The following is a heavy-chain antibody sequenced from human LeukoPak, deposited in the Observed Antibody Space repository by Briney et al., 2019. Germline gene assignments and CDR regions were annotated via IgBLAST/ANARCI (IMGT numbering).Heavy chain of an antibody. V-gene: IGHV1-18*01. CDR1: GYTFTSYG. J-gene: IGHJ3*02. CDR3: ARDVGTTVTTNAFDI. Sequence: GASVKVSCKASGYTFTSYGISWVRQAPGQGLEWMGWISAYNGNTNYAQKLQGRVTMTTDTSTSTAYMELRSLRSDDTAVYYCARDVGTTVTTNAFDIWGQGTMVTVSS. D-gene: IGHD4-17*01. CDR2: ISAYNGNT.